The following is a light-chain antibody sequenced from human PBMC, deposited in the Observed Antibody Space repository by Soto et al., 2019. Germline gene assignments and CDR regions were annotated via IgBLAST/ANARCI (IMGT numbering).Light chain of an antibody. V-gene: IGKV3-15*01. CDR3: QQYNNWPPIT. CDR1: QSVSSSY. CDR2: GAS. J-gene: IGKJ5*01. Sequence: EIVLTQSPGTLSLSPGERATLSCRASQSVSSSYLAWYQQKPGQAPRLIIHGASTRANGIPARFSGSGSGTEFTLTISSLQSEDFAFYYCQQYNNWPPITFGQGTRLEIK.